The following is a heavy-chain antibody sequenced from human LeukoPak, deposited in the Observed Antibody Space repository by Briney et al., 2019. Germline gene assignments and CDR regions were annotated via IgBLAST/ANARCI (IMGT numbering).Heavy chain of an antibody. CDR1: GFTFSSYE. D-gene: IGHD3-22*01. CDR2: ISSSGSTI. J-gene: IGHJ6*02. V-gene: IGHV3-48*03. Sequence: PGGSLRLSCAASGFTFSSYEMNWVRQAPGKGLEWVSYISSSGSTIYYADSVKGRFTIFRDNAKNSLYLQMNSLRAEDTAVYYCARYYYDSSSYYYYGMDVWGQGTTVTVSS. CDR3: ARYYYDSSSYYYYGMDV.